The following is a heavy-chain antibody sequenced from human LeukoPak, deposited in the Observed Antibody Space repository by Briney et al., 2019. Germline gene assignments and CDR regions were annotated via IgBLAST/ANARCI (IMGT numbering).Heavy chain of an antibody. Sequence: PGGSLRLSCAASGFTFSSDGMHWVRQAPGKGLEWVSYISSSSSTIYYADSVKGRFTISRDNAKNSLYLQMNSLRAEDTAVYYCARESAAMVIDYWGQGTLVTVSS. J-gene: IGHJ4*02. V-gene: IGHV3-48*01. D-gene: IGHD5-18*01. CDR2: ISSSSSTI. CDR1: GFTFSSDG. CDR3: ARESAAMVIDY.